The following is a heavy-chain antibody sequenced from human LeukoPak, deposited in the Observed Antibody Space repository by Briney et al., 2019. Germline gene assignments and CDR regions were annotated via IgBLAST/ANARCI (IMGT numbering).Heavy chain of an antibody. J-gene: IGHJ6*03. V-gene: IGHV3-21*01. Sequence: GGSLRLSCAASGFTFSSYSMNWVRQAPGKGLEWVSSISSSSSYIYYADSVKGRFTISRDNAKNSLYLQMNSLRAEGTAVYYCARDFHGAPRVYYMDVWGKGTTVTVSS. D-gene: IGHD4-17*01. CDR1: GFTFSSYS. CDR3: ARDFHGAPRVYYMDV. CDR2: ISSSSSYI.